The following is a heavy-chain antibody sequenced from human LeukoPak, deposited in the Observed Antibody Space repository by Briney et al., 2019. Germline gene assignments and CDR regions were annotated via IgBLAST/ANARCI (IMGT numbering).Heavy chain of an antibody. D-gene: IGHD4-17*01. V-gene: IGHV1-8*01. Sequence: ASVKVSCKASGYTFTSYDINWVRQATGXXXXWMGWMNPNSGNTGYAQKFQGRVTMTRNTSISTAYMELSSLRSEDTAVYYCARLDGDDAFDIWGQGTMVTVSS. CDR1: GYTFTSYD. CDR3: ARLDGDDAFDI. J-gene: IGHJ3*02. CDR2: MNPNSGNT.